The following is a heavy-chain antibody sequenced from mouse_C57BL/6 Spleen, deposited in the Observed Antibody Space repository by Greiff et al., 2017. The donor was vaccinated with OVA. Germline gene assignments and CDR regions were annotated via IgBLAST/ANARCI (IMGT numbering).Heavy chain of an antibody. V-gene: IGHV7-3*01. CDR2: IRNKANGYTT. J-gene: IGHJ2*01. CDR3: ARWTYYVDD. CDR1: GFTFTDYY. Sequence: EVQVVESGGGLVQPGGSLSLSCAASGFTFTDYYMSWVRQPPGKALEWLGFIRNKANGYTTEYSASVKGRFAISRDNSQSILYLQMNALRAEDSATYYCARWTYYVDDWGQGTTLTVSS.